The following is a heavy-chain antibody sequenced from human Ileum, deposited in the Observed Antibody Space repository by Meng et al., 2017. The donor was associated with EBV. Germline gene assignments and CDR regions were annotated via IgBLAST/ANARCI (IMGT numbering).Heavy chain of an antibody. D-gene: IGHD2-8*01. V-gene: IGHV3-15*01. J-gene: IGHJ5*02. CDR1: GFIFTNAW. CDR2: IRSKTDGGTT. Sequence: VQVVESGGGLVKPGGSLRFSCVASGFIFTNAWMSWVRQAPGKGLEWIGRIRSKTDGGTTDYAAPVKGRFTISRDDSKNTLYLQMNNLKTEDTAVYYCSTVSVVQLGTNRPWTWGQGTLVTVAS. CDR3: STVSVVQLGTNRPWT.